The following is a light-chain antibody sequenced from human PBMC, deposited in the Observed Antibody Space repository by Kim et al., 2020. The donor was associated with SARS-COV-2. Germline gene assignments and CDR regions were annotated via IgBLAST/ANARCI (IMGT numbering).Light chain of an antibody. CDR1: QGIYNY. Sequence: IQLTQSPSSLSASVGDRVTITCRASQGIYNYLAWYQQKPGNAPKLLIYVASTLHSGVPSRFSGSGSGTDFTLTISSLQPEDSATYYCQQLNINPQTFGQGTKLEI. J-gene: IGKJ2*01. CDR2: VAS. V-gene: IGKV1-9*01. CDR3: QQLNINPQT.